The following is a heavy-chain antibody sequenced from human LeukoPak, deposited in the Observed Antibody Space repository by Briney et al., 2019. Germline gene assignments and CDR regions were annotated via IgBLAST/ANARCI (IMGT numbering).Heavy chain of an antibody. CDR3: AKVGNIWFGELLGGRFDY. J-gene: IGHJ4*02. CDR1: GFTFSSYA. Sequence: GGSLRLSCAASGFTFSSYAMSWVRQAPGKGLEWVSAISGSGGSTYYADSVKGRFTISRDNSKNTLYLQMNSLRAEDTAVYYCAKVGNIWFGELLGGRFDYWGQGTLVTVSS. D-gene: IGHD3-10*01. V-gene: IGHV3-23*01. CDR2: ISGSGGST.